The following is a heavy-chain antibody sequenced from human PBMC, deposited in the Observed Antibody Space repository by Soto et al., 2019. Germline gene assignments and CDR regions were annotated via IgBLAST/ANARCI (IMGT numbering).Heavy chain of an antibody. D-gene: IGHD4-17*01. J-gene: IGHJ6*02. Sequence: ASVKVSCKASGYTFTSYYMHWVRQAPGQGLEWMGIINPSGGSTSYAQKFQGRVTMTRDTSTSTVYMELSSLRSEDTAVYYCARDRGKYGDYYYYYGMDVWGQGTTVTVSS. CDR3: ARDRGKYGDYYYYYGMDV. V-gene: IGHV1-46*01. CDR2: INPSGGST. CDR1: GYTFTSYY.